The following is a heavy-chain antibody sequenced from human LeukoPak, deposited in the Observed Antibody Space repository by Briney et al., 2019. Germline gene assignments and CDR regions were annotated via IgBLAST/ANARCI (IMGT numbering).Heavy chain of an antibody. D-gene: IGHD1-26*01. Sequence: GGSLRLSYAASGFTFSTYAMSWVRQAPGKGLEWVSAISGSAGSTNYADSVKGRFTISRDNSKNTLYLQMNSLRAEDTAVYYCARNAVRFGSGSYWDYWGQGTLVTVSS. CDR1: GFTFSTYA. CDR3: ARNAVRFGSGSYWDY. J-gene: IGHJ4*02. CDR2: ISGSAGST. V-gene: IGHV3-23*01.